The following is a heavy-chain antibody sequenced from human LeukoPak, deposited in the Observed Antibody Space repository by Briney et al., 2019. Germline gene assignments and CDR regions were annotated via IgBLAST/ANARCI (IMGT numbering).Heavy chain of an antibody. V-gene: IGHV1-2*02. Sequence: ASVKVSCKASGYTFTGYYMHWVRQAPGQGLEWMGGINPNSGGTNYAQKFQGRVTMTRDTSISTAYMELSRLRSDDTAVYYCAKTTYGSILGNAFDIWGQGTMVTVSS. J-gene: IGHJ3*02. CDR3: AKTTYGSILGNAFDI. CDR2: INPNSGGT. CDR1: GYTFTGYY. D-gene: IGHD3-9*01.